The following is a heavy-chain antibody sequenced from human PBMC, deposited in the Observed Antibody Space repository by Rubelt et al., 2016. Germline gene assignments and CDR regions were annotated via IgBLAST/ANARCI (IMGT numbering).Heavy chain of an antibody. CDR1: GFTFSSSW. CDR2: IDSDGSGT. CDR3: ARGLDKAYSISWSS. J-gene: IGHJ4*02. D-gene: IGHD6-13*01. Sequence: EVRLVESGGGLVKPGGSLRLSCEASGFTFSSSWMNWVRQSPGEGLVWVARIDSDGSGTAYADSVKGRFTISRDNAKNTLDLQMNSLRAEEAAVYYGARGLDKAYSISWSSWGQGTLVTVSS. V-gene: IGHV3-74*02.